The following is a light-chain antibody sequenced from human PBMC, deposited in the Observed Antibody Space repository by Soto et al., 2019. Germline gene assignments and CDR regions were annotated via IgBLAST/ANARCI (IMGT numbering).Light chain of an antibody. CDR1: QTISDY. Sequence: DIQMTQSPSSLSAVVGDRVTITCRASQTISDYLNWYQQKPGKAPNLLIHCASILQSGVPSRFSGSGSGTDFSLTISSLQPEDFATYYCQQSYDVRPSFGGGTKVQI. CDR2: CAS. V-gene: IGKV1-39*01. CDR3: QQSYDVRPS. J-gene: IGKJ4*01.